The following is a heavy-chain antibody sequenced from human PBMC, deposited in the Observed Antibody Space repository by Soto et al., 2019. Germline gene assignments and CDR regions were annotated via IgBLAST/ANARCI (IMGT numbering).Heavy chain of an antibody. D-gene: IGHD5-18*01. CDR3: TRVGGTGGYTYGLDY. J-gene: IGHJ4*02. CDR2: IIPVFGTG. V-gene: IGHV1-69*06. Sequence: QVQLVQSGAEVKKPGSSVKVSCKASGGTFSSYAIIWVRQARGQGLEWMGGIIPVFGTGIYAQKFQGRVTNTADKSTNTAYMELSSLRSEDTAVYFCTRVGGTGGYTYGLDYWGQGTLVTVSS. CDR1: GGTFSSYA.